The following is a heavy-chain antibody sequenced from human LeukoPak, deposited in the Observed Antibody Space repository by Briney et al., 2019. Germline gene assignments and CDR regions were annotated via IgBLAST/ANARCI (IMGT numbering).Heavy chain of an antibody. CDR2: IYSGGST. D-gene: IGHD4-23*01. V-gene: IGHV3-53*01. J-gene: IGHJ4*02. CDR1: GFTVSSNY. CDR3: ARDSYGGKIDY. Sequence: GGSLRLSCAASGFTVSSNYMSWVRQAPGKGLEWVSVIYSGGSTYYADSVKGRFTISRDNSKNTLYLQMNSLRAEDTAVYYCARDSYGGKIDYWGQGTLVTVSS.